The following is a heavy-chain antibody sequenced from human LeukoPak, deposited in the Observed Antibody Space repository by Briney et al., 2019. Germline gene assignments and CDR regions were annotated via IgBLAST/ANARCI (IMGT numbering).Heavy chain of an antibody. CDR2: IYYSGST. Sequence: SETLSLTCTVSGYSISSGYYWGWIRQPPGKGLEWIGSIYYSGSTYYNPSLKSRVTISVDTSKNQFSLKLSSVTAADTAVYYCARHFHGSGSYYYNWFDPWGQGTLVTVSS. J-gene: IGHJ5*02. CDR1: GYSISSGYY. V-gene: IGHV4-38-2*02. CDR3: ARHFHGSGSYYYNWFDP. D-gene: IGHD3-10*01.